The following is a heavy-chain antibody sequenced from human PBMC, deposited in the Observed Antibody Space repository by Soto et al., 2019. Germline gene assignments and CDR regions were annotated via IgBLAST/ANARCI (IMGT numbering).Heavy chain of an antibody. Sequence: PGESLKISCAASGLTFSSSWMTGVRQSPGKGLAWVANIKEDGSEKYYVDSVKGRFTISRDNTNESLYLQMNSLRAEDTAVYYCARDPAPVGYRGLDVWGQGTTVTVSS. CDR3: ARDPAPVGYRGLDV. D-gene: IGHD5-12*01. CDR2: IKEDGSEK. J-gene: IGHJ6*02. V-gene: IGHV3-7*01. CDR1: GLTFSSSW.